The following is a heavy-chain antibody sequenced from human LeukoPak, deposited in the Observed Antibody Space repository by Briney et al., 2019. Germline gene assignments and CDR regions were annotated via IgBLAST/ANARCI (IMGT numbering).Heavy chain of an antibody. D-gene: IGHD3-22*01. CDR3: ARIIRTAGYYSNPKSGSFDL. V-gene: IGHV4-39*01. Sequence: SETLSLTCTVSGASIRANHHYWAWVRQPPGKGLEWIGTIFSSGTAYYNPSLRTRVSISVDTSKNEFSLRLSAVTAADTGLYYCARIIRTAGYYSNPKSGSFDLWGQGILVTVSS. CDR1: GASIRANHHY. J-gene: IGHJ5*02. CDR2: IFSSGTA.